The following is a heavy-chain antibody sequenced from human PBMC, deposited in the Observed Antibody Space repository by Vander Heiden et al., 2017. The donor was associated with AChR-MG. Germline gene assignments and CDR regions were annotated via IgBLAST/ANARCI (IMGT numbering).Heavy chain of an antibody. CDR3: ARIPDYNLIDY. CDR2: INAGNGNT. J-gene: IGHJ4*02. D-gene: IGHD5-12*01. CDR1: GYTFTSYA. V-gene: IGHV1-3*01. Sequence: QVQLVQSGAEVKKPGASVKVSCKASGYTFTSYAMHWVRQAPGQRLEWMGWINAGNGNTKYAQKFQGRVTITRDTSASTAYMEMSSLRSEDTAVYYCARIPDYNLIDYWGQGTLVTVSS.